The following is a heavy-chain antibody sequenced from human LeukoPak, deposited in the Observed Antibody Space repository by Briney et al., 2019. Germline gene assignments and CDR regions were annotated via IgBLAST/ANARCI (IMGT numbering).Heavy chain of an antibody. Sequence: GGSLRLSCAASGFTFSNAWMSWVRQAPGKGLEWVGRIKSKTDGGTTDYAAPVKGRFTISRDDSKNTLYLQMNSLKTEDTAVYYCTTGSLKEYCTNGVCYWFDPWGQGTLVTVSS. CDR2: IKSKTDGGTT. CDR3: TTGSLKEYCTNGVCYWFDP. D-gene: IGHD2-8*01. CDR1: GFTFSNAW. V-gene: IGHV3-15*01. J-gene: IGHJ5*02.